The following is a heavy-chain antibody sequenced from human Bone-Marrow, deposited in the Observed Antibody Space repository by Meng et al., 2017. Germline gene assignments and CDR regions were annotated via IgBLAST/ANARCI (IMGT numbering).Heavy chain of an antibody. D-gene: IGHD6-25*01. Sequence: LGRLGAGWKRPWASLKVSCKPSGYKFPDYYIHWVRRAPGQGLEWMGRINPKSGDTHYAQKFQARVTMTGDTSISTAYMELSGLRSDDTAMYYCARDEDISAARKLFGDYWGQGTLVTVSS. J-gene: IGHJ4*02. CDR2: INPKSGDT. CDR1: GYKFPDYY. CDR3: ARDEDISAARKLFGDY. V-gene: IGHV1-2*06.